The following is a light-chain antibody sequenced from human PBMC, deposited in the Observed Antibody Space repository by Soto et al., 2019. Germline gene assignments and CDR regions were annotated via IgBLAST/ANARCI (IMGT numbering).Light chain of an antibody. CDR3: SSYTTSSTRVV. V-gene: IGLV2-14*01. Sequence: QSALTQPASVSGSPGQSITISCTGTSRDIGGYNYVSWYQQHPGKAPKLMIYDVSRRPSGVSNRFSGSKSGNTASLTISGLQAEDEADYYCSSYTTSSTRVVFGGGTKLTVL. CDR2: DVS. CDR1: SRDIGGYNY. J-gene: IGLJ2*01.